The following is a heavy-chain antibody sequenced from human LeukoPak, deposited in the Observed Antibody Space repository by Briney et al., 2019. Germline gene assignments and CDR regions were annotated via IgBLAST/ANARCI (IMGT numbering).Heavy chain of an antibody. CDR3: ARDYDSSGYYDY. V-gene: IGHV4-59*01. CDR2: IYYSGST. J-gene: IGHJ4*02. D-gene: IGHD3-22*01. Sequence: SETLSLTCTVSGGSISSYYWSWIRQPPGKGLEWIGYIYYSGSTNYNPSLKSRVTISVDTSKNQFSLKLSSVTAADTAVYYCARDYDSSGYYDYWGQGTLVTVSS. CDR1: GGSISSYY.